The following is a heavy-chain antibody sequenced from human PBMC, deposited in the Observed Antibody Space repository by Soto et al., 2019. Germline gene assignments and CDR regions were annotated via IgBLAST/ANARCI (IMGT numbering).Heavy chain of an antibody. V-gene: IGHV1-2*02. Sequence: ASVKVSCKASGYTFTGYYMHWVRQAPGQGLEWMGWINPNSGGTNYAQKFQGRVTMTRDTSISTAYMELSRLRSDDTAVYYCARGGSVTMIVSVYYGMDVWGQGTTVTVSS. J-gene: IGHJ6*02. CDR3: ARGGSVTMIVSVYYGMDV. CDR1: GYTFTGYY. CDR2: INPNSGGT. D-gene: IGHD3-22*01.